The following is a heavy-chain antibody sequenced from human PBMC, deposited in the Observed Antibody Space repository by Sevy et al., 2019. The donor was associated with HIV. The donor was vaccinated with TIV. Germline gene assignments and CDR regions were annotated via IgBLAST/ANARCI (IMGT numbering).Heavy chain of an antibody. CDR2: ISASGGTT. CDR3: AKSPSSPGSSSTWATFDY. Sequence: GGSLRLSCAASGFTFSNYAMSWVRQAPGKGLEWVSAISASGGTTFFADSVKGRFTISRDNSKNTMYLQMNSLRVGDTAVYYCAKSPSSPGSSSTWATFDYWGQGTLVTVSS. CDR1: GFTFSNYA. V-gene: IGHV3-23*01. J-gene: IGHJ4*02. D-gene: IGHD6-13*01.